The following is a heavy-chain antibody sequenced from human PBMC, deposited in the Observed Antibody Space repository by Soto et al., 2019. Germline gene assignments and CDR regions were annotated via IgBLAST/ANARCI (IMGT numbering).Heavy chain of an antibody. D-gene: IGHD5-12*01. CDR1: GFTFSSYA. CDR2: ISGSGDST. Sequence: EVQLLESGGGLVQPGGSLRLSCAASGFTFSSYAMSWVRQAPGKGLEWVSAISGSGDSTYYADSVKGRFTISRDNSKNTLYLQMNSLRAEDTAVYYCAKGGARYYYYGMDVWGQGTTVTVSS. V-gene: IGHV3-23*01. CDR3: AKGGARYYYYGMDV. J-gene: IGHJ6*02.